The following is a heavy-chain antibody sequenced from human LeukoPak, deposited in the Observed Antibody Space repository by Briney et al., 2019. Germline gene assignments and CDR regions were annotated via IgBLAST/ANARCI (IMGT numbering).Heavy chain of an antibody. CDR3: AKDWPGGYYDY. CDR1: GFTFSSYW. V-gene: IGHV3-74*01. CDR2: INSDGSST. J-gene: IGHJ4*02. Sequence: GGSLRLSCAASGFTFSSYWMHWVRQVPGKGLVWVSRINSDGSSTSYADSVKGRFTISRDNAKNTLYVQMNSLRAEDTAVYYCAKDWPGGYYDYWGQGALVTVSS. D-gene: IGHD2-21*01.